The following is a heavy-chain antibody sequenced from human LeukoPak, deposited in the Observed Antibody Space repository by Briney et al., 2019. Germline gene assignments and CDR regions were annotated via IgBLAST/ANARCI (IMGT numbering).Heavy chain of an antibody. D-gene: IGHD6-13*01. CDR3: AKDCKVRSTFWYGSNCRGFDF. CDR1: GFTFSDCA. J-gene: IGHJ4*02. Sequence: GGSLRLSCAASGFTFSDCAMNWVRQAPGKGLEWVSSISGSGANTYYADAVKGRFTISRDSSKNMRDLQMNSLRAEDTAVYYCAKDCKVRSTFWYGSNCRGFDFWGQGTLVTVSS. CDR2: ISGSGANT. V-gene: IGHV3-23*01.